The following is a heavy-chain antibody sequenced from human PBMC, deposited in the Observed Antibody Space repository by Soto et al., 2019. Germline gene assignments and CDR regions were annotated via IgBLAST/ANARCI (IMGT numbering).Heavy chain of an antibody. CDR1: GGSFSGYY. CDR3: ARGQGAGRYYFDY. Sequence: PSETLSLTCAVYGGSFSGYYWSWIRQPPGKGLEWIGEINHSGSTNYNPSLKSRVTISVDTSKNQFSLKLSSVTAADTAVYYCARGQGAGRYYFDYWGQGTLVTVSS. V-gene: IGHV4-34*01. J-gene: IGHJ4*02. CDR2: INHSGST. D-gene: IGHD3-16*01.